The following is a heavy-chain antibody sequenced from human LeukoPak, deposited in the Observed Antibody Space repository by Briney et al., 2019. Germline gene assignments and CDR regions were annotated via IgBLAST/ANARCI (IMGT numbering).Heavy chain of an antibody. J-gene: IGHJ6*03. CDR1: GHTFTSYG. V-gene: IGHV1-18*01. CDR2: ISAYNGNT. CDR3: ARGPYDILTGFLYYMDV. Sequence: EASVKVSCKASGHTFTSYGISWVRQAPGQGLEWMGWISAYNGNTNYAQKLQGRVTMTTDTSTSTAYMELRSLRSDDTAVYYCARGPYDILTGFLYYMDVWGKGTTVTVSS. D-gene: IGHD3-9*01.